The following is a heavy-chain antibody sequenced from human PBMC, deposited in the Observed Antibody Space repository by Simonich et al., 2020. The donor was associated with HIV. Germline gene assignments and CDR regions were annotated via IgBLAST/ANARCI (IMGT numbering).Heavy chain of an antibody. CDR3: AKDKGAYYGSGSPVY. J-gene: IGHJ4*02. Sequence: EVQLVESGGGLVQPGRSLRISCAASGFTFDGYSMHWVRQAPGKGVEGVSGISWNSGSIGYADSVKGRFTISRDNAKNTLYLQMNSLRAEDTALYYCAKDKGAYYGSGSPVYWGQGTLVTVSS. CDR2: ISWNSGSI. D-gene: IGHD3-10*01. CDR1: GFTFDGYS. V-gene: IGHV3-9*01.